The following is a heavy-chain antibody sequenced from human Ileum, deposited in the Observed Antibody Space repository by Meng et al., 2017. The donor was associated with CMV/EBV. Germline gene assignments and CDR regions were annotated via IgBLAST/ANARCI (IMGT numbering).Heavy chain of an antibody. CDR2: ISGFGVST. J-gene: IGHJ4*02. D-gene: IGHD3-10*01. Sequence: GESLKISCAASIFPFNSCGMTWVRQAPGKGLEWVSTISGFGVSTYYADSVKGRFTISRDNSNNTLYLQMNSLRAGDTAIYYCAKDHKYYGGQGTLVTVSS. CDR3: AKDHKYY. CDR1: IFPFNSCG. V-gene: IGHV3-23*01.